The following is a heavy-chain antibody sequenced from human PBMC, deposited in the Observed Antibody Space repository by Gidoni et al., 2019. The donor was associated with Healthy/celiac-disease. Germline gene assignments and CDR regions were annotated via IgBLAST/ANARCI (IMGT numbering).Heavy chain of an antibody. J-gene: IGHJ6*01. CDR2: ISAYNGNT. V-gene: IGHV1-18*04. Sequence: QVQLVQSGAEVKKPGASVKVSCKASGYTFTSYGISWVRQAPGQGLEWMGWISAYNGNTNYAQKLQGRVTMTTDTSTSTAYMELRSLRSDDTAVYYCARDYYYDFWSGYDPNKYYYYYAMDVWGKGPRSPSPQ. CDR3: ARDYYYDFWSGYDPNKYYYYYAMDV. D-gene: IGHD3-3*01. CDR1: GYTFTSYG.